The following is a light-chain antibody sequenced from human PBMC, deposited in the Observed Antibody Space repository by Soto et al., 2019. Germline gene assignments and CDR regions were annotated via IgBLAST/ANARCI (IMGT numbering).Light chain of an antibody. V-gene: IGLV2-8*01. J-gene: IGLJ2*01. CDR1: SSDVAAYDY. CDR2: EVS. Sequence: QSALTQPPSASGSPGQSVTISCTGTSSDVAAYDYVSWYQQHPGKAPKLMIYEVSKRPSGVPDRFSGSKSGNTASLTVSGLQDEDEADYCCSSYAGSNKYVVFGGGTKLTVL. CDR3: SSYAGSNKYVV.